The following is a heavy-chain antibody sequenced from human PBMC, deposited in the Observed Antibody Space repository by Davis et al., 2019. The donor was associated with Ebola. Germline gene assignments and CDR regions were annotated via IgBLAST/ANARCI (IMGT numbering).Heavy chain of an antibody. V-gene: IGHV4-31*03. D-gene: IGHD3-16*01. CDR2: IYYSGST. CDR3: ARVMITFGGVIDPYYFDY. CDR1: GGSISSGDYY. J-gene: IGHJ4*02. Sequence: SETLSLTCTVSGGSISSGDYYWSWIRQHPGKGLEWIGYIYYSGSTYYNPSLKSRVTISVDTSKNQFSLKLSSVTAADTAVYYCARVMITFGGVIDPYYFDYWGQGTLVTVSS.